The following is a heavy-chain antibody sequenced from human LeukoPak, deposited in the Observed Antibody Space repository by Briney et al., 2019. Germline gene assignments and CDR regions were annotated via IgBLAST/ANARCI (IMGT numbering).Heavy chain of an antibody. Sequence: PGGVLRLSCAASGFTFSSSAMSWVRQAPGKGLEWVSTISGSGGNTYYADSVKGRFTISRDNSKNTLYVQMNSLRAEDTAVYYCAKGSSYYYDSSGYYGSDYWGQGTLVTVSS. J-gene: IGHJ4*02. CDR1: GFTFSSSA. CDR3: AKGSSYYYDSSGYYGSDY. D-gene: IGHD3-22*01. CDR2: ISGSGGNT. V-gene: IGHV3-23*01.